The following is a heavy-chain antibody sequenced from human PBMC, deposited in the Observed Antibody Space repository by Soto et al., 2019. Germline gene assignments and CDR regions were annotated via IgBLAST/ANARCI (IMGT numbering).Heavy chain of an antibody. CDR2: IYYSGST. CDR1: GGSISSYY. V-gene: IGHV4-59*01. J-gene: IGHJ5*02. D-gene: IGHD3-3*01. CDR3: AGGRDFWSGENWFDP. Sequence: SETLSLTCTVSGGSISSYYWSSIRQPPGKGLEWIGNIYYSGSTNYNPSLKSRVTISVDASKNQFSLKVSSVTAADTAVYYCAGGRDFWSGENWFDPWGQGTLVTVSS.